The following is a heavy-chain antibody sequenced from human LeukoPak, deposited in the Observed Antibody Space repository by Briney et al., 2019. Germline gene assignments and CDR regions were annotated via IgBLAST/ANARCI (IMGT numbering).Heavy chain of an antibody. D-gene: IGHD4-11*01. V-gene: IGHV3-23*01. CDR2: ISDTGGIT. Sequence: PGGSLRLSCAPSGFIFSSSAMSWVRQAPGKGLEWVSSISDTGGITYYVDSVKGRFTCSRDNSRNTLYLQMNSLRAEDTAVYYCATGGATTSFSRFDYWGQGTLVTVSS. CDR1: GFIFSSSA. CDR3: ATGGATTSFSRFDY. J-gene: IGHJ4*02.